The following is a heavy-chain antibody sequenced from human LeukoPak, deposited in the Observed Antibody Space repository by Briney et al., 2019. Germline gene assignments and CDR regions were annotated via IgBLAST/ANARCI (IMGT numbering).Heavy chain of an antibody. CDR1: GGSISSGSYY. CDR3: ARACSGGSCYSPWFDP. CDR2: IYTSGST. V-gene: IGHV4-61*02. Sequence: PSQTLSLTCTVSGGSISSGSYYWRWIRQPAGKGLEWIGRIYTSGSTNYNPSLKSRVTISVDTSKNQFSLKLSSVTAADTAVYYCARACSGGSCYSPWFDPWGQGTLVTVSS. J-gene: IGHJ5*02. D-gene: IGHD2-15*01.